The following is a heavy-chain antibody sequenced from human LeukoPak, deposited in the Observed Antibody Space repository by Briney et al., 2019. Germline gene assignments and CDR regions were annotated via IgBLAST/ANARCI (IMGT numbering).Heavy chain of an antibody. Sequence: SETLSLTCTVSGGSLSSSSCYWGWIRQPPGKGLEWIGSIYYSGSTYYNPSLKSRVTISVDTSKNQFSLKLSSVTAADTAVYYCARGGYCSSWPLWGQGTLVTVSS. CDR3: ARGGYCSSWPL. CDR1: GGSLSSSSCY. V-gene: IGHV4-39*07. J-gene: IGHJ4*02. D-gene: IGHD6-13*01. CDR2: IYYSGST.